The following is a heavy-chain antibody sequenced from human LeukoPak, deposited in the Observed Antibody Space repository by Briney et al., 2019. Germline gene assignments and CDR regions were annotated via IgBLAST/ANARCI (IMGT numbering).Heavy chain of an antibody. Sequence: SETLSLTCAVYGGSFSSYYWSWIRQPPGKGLEWIGYIYYSGSTNYNPSLKSRVTISVDTSKNQFSLKLSSVTAADTAVYYCARDGDSSSLYNWFDPWGQGTLVTVSS. CDR2: IYYSGST. D-gene: IGHD6-6*01. J-gene: IGHJ5*02. CDR3: ARDGDSSSLYNWFDP. CDR1: GGSFSSYY. V-gene: IGHV4-59*01.